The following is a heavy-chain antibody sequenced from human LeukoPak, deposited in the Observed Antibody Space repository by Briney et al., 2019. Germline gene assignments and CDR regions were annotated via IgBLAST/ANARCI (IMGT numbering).Heavy chain of an antibody. CDR1: GDSISTSIYY. Sequence: SETLSLTCTVSGDSISTSIYYWGWIRQPPGKGLEWIGSIYYSAYTYYNPSLKSRVTISVDTSKNQFSLKLISVTAADTAVYYCARQGGDTMVRGVIRDWFDPWGQEPWSPSPQ. D-gene: IGHD3-10*01. CDR2: IYYSAYT. V-gene: IGHV4-39*01. CDR3: ARQGGDTMVRGVIRDWFDP. J-gene: IGHJ5*02.